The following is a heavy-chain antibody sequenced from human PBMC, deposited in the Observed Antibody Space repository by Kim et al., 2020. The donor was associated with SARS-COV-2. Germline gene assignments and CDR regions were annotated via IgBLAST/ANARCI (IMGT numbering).Heavy chain of an antibody. Sequence: SETLSLTCTVSGYAISSGYYWGWIRQPPGKGLEWIGSIYHSGSTYYNPSLKSRVTISVDTSKNQLSLKLSSVTAADTAVFYCARERFRWGFDPWGQGTL. CDR1: GYAISSGYY. J-gene: IGHJ5*02. D-gene: IGHD1-26*01. CDR3: ARERFRWGFDP. CDR2: IYHSGST. V-gene: IGHV4-38-2*02.